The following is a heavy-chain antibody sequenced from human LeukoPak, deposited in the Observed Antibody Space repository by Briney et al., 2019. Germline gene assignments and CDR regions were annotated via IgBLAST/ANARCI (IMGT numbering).Heavy chain of an antibody. CDR1: GYTFTSYD. D-gene: IGHD3-3*01. V-gene: IGHV1-8*01. Sequence: ASVTVSCKASGYTFTSYDINWVRQATGQGLEWMGWMNPNSGNTGYAQKFQGRVTMTRDTSTSTVYMELSSLRSEDTAVYYCARDGKIFGVVSRPPAFDPWGQGTLVTVSS. J-gene: IGHJ5*02. CDR3: ARDGKIFGVVSRPPAFDP. CDR2: MNPNSGNT.